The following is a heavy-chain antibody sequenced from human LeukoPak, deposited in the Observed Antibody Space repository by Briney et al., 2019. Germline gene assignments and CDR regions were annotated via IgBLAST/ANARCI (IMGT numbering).Heavy chain of an antibody. Sequence: ASVKVSCKASGYTFTSYGISWVRQAPGQGLEWMGWISAYNGNTNYAQKLQGRVTMTTDTSTSTAYMELRSLRSVDTAVYYCARAHWPLYYYYGMDVWGQGTTVTVSS. CDR3: ARAHWPLYYYYGMDV. CDR2: ISAYNGNT. D-gene: IGHD1-1*01. J-gene: IGHJ6*02. V-gene: IGHV1-18*01. CDR1: GYTFTSYG.